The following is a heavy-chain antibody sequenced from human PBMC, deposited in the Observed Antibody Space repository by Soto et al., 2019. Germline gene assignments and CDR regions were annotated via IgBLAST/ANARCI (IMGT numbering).Heavy chain of an antibody. D-gene: IGHD3-10*01. CDR3: ARGRLGRTYYYRNGRICDY. V-gene: IGHV4-34*01. CDR2: INHSGST. J-gene: IGHJ4*02. CDR1: GGAFSGYY. Sequence: QVQLQQRGAGLLKPSETLSLTCAVYGGAFSGYYWSWIRQPPGKGLEWIGEINHSGSTTYNQSLKSRATRSVDTSKIQFSLKLSSVAAADTAVYYCARGRLGRTYYYRNGRICDYWGQGTLVTVSS.